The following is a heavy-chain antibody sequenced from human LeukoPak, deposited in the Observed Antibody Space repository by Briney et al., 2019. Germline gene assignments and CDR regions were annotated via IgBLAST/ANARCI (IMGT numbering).Heavy chain of an antibody. Sequence: ASVKVSCKASGYTFTSYDINWVRQATGQGLEWMGWMNPNSGNTGYAQKFQGRVTMTRNTSISTAYMELSSLRSEDTAVYYCARGIAAVPYYYCGMDVWGQGTTVTVSS. CDR2: MNPNSGNT. V-gene: IGHV1-8*01. D-gene: IGHD6-13*01. CDR3: ARGIAAVPYYYCGMDV. CDR1: GYTFTSYD. J-gene: IGHJ6*02.